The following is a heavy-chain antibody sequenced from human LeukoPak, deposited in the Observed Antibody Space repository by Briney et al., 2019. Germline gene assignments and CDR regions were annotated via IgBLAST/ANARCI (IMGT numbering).Heavy chain of an antibody. Sequence: PGGSLRLSCAASGFTVSSNYMSWVRQAPGKGLEWVSVIYSGGSTYYADSVKGRFTISRDNSKNTLYLQMNSLRAEDTAVYYCARGRGAYDSSGYYFDYWGQGTLVTVSS. V-gene: IGHV3-53*01. J-gene: IGHJ4*02. CDR2: IYSGGST. CDR3: ARGRGAYDSSGYYFDY. D-gene: IGHD3-22*01. CDR1: GFTVSSNY.